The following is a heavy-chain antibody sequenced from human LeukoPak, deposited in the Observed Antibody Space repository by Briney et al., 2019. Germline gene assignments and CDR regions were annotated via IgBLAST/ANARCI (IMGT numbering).Heavy chain of an antibody. CDR1: GGTFSSYA. V-gene: IGHV1-69*05. CDR2: IIPIFGTA. J-gene: IGHJ5*02. CDR3: ARSVVPEGGLDP. D-gene: IGHD2-2*01. Sequence: ASVKVSCKASGGTFSSYAISWVLQAPGQGLEWMGGIIPIFGTANYAQKFQGRVTITTDESTSTAYMELSSLRSEDTAVYYCARSVVPEGGLDPWGQGTLVTVSS.